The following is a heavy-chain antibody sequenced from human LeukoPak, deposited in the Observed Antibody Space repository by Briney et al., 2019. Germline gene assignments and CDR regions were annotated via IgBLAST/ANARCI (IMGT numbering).Heavy chain of an antibody. CDR3: ASSTRYDSSGYYYLYYYYSGMDV. D-gene: IGHD3-22*01. CDR1: GGSISSSSYY. CDR2: IYYSGST. V-gene: IGHV4-39*07. J-gene: IGHJ6*02. Sequence: SETLSLTCTVSGGSISSSSYYWGWIRQPPGKGLEWIGSIYYSGSTYYNPSLKSRVTISVDTSKNQFSLKLSSVTAADTAVYYCASSTRYDSSGYYYLYYYYSGMDVWGQGTTVTVSS.